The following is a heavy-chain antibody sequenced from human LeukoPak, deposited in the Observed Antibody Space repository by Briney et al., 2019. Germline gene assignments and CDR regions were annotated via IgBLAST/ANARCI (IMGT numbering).Heavy chain of an antibody. CDR3: AKDSGAAAPTFFDY. CDR2: ISSSSSTI. J-gene: IGHJ4*02. V-gene: IGHV3-48*04. CDR1: GFTFSSYS. D-gene: IGHD2-2*01. Sequence: GGSLRLSCAASGFTFSSYSMNWVRQAPGKGLEWVSYISSSSSTIYYADSVKGRFTISRDNAKNSLHLQMNSLRAEDTAVYYCAKDSGAAAPTFFDYWGQGTQLIVSS.